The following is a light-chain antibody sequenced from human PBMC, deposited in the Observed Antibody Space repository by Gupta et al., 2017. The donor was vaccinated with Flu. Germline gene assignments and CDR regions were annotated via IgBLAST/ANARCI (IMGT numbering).Light chain of an antibody. J-gene: IGLJ1*01. CDR1: ALSKQY. CDR3: QSAGNSVIGV. V-gene: IGLV3-25*02. CDR2: KDS. Sequence: SSELTQPPSVSLSPGQTARITCSADALSKQYVYWYQQKPGQAPVLMMYKDSERTSGIPEGLSGASSGTTVTLTISGVQAEDEADYYWQSAGNSVIGVFGTGTKVTVL.